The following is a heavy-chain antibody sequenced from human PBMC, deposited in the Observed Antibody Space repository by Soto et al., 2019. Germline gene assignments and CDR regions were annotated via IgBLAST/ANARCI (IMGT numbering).Heavy chain of an antibody. V-gene: IGHV3-33*01. J-gene: IGHJ4*02. CDR1: GFTFSSYG. CDR3: ARSLPHFWSGYDMAY. Sequence: GGSLRLSCAASGFTFSSYGMHWIRQAPGKGLEWVAVIWYDGSNKYYADSVKGRFTISRDNSKNTLYLQMNSLRAEDTAVYYCARSLPHFWSGYDMAYWGQGTLVTVSS. D-gene: IGHD3-3*02. CDR2: IWYDGSNK.